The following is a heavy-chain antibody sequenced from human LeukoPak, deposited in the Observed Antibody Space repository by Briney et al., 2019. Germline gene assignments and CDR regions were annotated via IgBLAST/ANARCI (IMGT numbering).Heavy chain of an antibody. CDR1: GGSISSYY. V-gene: IGHV4-59*01. Sequence: SETLSLTRTVSGGSISSYYWSWIRQPPGKGLEWIGYIYYSGSTNYNPSLKSRVTISVDTSKNQFSLKLSSVTAADTAVYYCARVIDDFWSGYYPDYYYYYMDVWGKGTTVTVSS. CDR2: IYYSGST. D-gene: IGHD3-3*01. J-gene: IGHJ6*03. CDR3: ARVIDDFWSGYYPDYYYYYMDV.